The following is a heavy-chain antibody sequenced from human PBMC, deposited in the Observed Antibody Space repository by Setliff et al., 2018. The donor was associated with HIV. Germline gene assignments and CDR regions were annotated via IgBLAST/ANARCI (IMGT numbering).Heavy chain of an antibody. V-gene: IGHV1-18*01. CDR3: ARDLFTSGSDRSRQAGYYYYYYMDV. CDR2: INPYSGRR. Sequence: ASVKVSCKAYGYTFTDYGLCWVRQAPGQGLEWVGWINPYSGRRNYAQSLQGRVTLTTDTSTSTAYMELRSLGSDDTAVYYCARDLFTSGSDRSRQAGYYYYYYMDVWGKGTTVTVSS. D-gene: IGHD3-10*01. J-gene: IGHJ6*03. CDR1: GYTFTDYG.